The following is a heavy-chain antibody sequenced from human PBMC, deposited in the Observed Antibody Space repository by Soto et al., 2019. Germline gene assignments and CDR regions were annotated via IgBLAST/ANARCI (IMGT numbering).Heavy chain of an antibody. D-gene: IGHD2-2*01. J-gene: IGHJ6*03. CDR3: AKMPSIVVVPAASLDYYYCMDV. CDR2: ISGSGGST. V-gene: IGHV3-23*01. Sequence: EVQLLESGGGLVQPGGSLRLSCAASGFTFSSYAMSWVRQAPGKGLEWVSAISGSGGSTYYADSVKGRFTISRDNSKNTLYLQMNSLRAEDTAVYYCAKMPSIVVVPAASLDYYYCMDVWGKGTTVTVSS. CDR1: GFTFSSYA.